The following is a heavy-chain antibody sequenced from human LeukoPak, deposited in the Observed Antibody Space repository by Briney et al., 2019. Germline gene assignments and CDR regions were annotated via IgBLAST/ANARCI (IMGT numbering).Heavy chain of an antibody. J-gene: IGHJ4*02. V-gene: IGHV4-4*07. Sequence: SETLSLTCTVSGGSISSYYWSWIRQPAGKGLEWIGRIYTSGSTNYNPSLKSRVTMSVDTSKNQFSLKLSSVTAADTAVYYCARDPVASVTGDKDYWGQGTLVTVSS. D-gene: IGHD7-27*01. CDR1: GGSISSYY. CDR2: IYTSGST. CDR3: ARDPVASVTGDKDY.